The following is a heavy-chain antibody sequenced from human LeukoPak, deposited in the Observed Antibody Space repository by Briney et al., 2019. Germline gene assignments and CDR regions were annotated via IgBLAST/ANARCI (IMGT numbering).Heavy chain of an antibody. CDR3: ARGYCSSTSCRTLGYYYGMDV. Sequence: PGGSLRLSCAASGFTFSSYSMNWVRQAPGKGLEWVSSISSSSSYIYYADSVKGRSTISRDNAKNSLYLQMNSLRAEDTAVYYCARGYCSSTSCRTLGYYYGMDVWGQGTTVTVSS. V-gene: IGHV3-21*01. CDR2: ISSSSSYI. CDR1: GFTFSSYS. J-gene: IGHJ6*02. D-gene: IGHD2-2*01.